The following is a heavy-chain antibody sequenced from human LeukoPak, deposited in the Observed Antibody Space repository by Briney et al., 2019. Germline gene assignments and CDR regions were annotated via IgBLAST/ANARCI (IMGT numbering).Heavy chain of an antibody. CDR2: IYYSGST. Sequence: SETLSLTCTVSGGSISSGDYYWSWIRHPPGKGLEWIGYIYYSGSTYYNPSLKSQVTISVGTSKNQFSLKLSSVTAADTDVYYCAGYYDSSGYYSKKGEYYFDYWGQGTLVTVSS. J-gene: IGHJ4*02. V-gene: IGHV4-30-4*08. CDR3: AGYYDSSGYYSKKGEYYFDY. D-gene: IGHD3-22*01. CDR1: GGSISSGDYY.